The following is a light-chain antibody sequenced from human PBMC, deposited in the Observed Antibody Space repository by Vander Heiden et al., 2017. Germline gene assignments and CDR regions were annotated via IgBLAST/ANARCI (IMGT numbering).Light chain of an antibody. Sequence: QSALTQPASVSGSPGQSITISCTGTSNNVGAYNYVSWYQQHPGKAPKLIIYEVTNRPSGVSNRFSGSKSGNTASLTISGLQTEDEADYYCSSYTSGSTLVVFGGGTWLTVL. CDR3: SSYTSGSTLVV. V-gene: IGLV2-14*01. CDR1: SNNVGAYNY. J-gene: IGLJ2*01. CDR2: EVT.